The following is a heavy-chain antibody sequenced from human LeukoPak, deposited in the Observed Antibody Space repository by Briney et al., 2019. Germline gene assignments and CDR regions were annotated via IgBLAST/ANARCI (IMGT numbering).Heavy chain of an antibody. V-gene: IGHV3-9*01. CDR3: AKDRIAAAGIDAFDI. CDR1: GFTFDDYA. Sequence: PGRSLRLSCAASGFTFDDYAMHWVRQAPGKGLDWVSGISWNSGSIGYADSVKGRFTISRDNAKNSLYLQMNSLRAEDTALYYCAKDRIAAAGIDAFDIWGQGTMVTVSS. CDR2: ISWNSGSI. J-gene: IGHJ3*02. D-gene: IGHD6-13*01.